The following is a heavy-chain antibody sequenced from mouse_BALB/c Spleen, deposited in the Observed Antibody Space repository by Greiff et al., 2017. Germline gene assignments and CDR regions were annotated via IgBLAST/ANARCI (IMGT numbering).Heavy chain of an antibody. CDR3: ARDYGYDVAMDY. Sequence: VQLQQSGADLAKPGASVKMSCKASGYTFTSYWMHWVKQRPGQGLEWIGYINPSTGYTEYNQKFKDKATLTADKSSSTAYMQLSSLTSEDSAVYYCARDYGYDVAMDYWGQGTSVTVSS. V-gene: IGHV1-7*01. J-gene: IGHJ4*01. CDR1: GYTFTSYW. CDR2: INPSTGYT. D-gene: IGHD2-2*01.